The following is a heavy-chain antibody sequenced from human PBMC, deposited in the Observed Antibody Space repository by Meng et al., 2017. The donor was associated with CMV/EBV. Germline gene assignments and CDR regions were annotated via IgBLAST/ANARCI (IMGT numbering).Heavy chain of an antibody. CDR2: VTSNNDAT. J-gene: IGHJ4*02. CDR3: VRSSGWSLFDY. Sequence: SGPQIKKPVASVTVCSTTAGFPFSDYQIRWLRQAPGHGLEWMGWVTSNNDATNYARKFKGRVSMTRDTSSSTAHMELSRLMSDETAVYYCVRSSGWSLFDYWGQGTLVTVSS. D-gene: IGHD6-19*01. V-gene: IGHV1-2*02. CDR1: GFPFSDYQ.